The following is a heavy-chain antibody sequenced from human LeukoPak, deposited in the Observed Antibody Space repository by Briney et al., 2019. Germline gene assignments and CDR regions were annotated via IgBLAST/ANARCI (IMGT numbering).Heavy chain of an antibody. CDR3: ARVWGDCGGDCLDY. V-gene: IGHV3-7*01. CDR2: IKQDGSEK. CDR1: GFTFSSYW. D-gene: IGHD2-21*02. J-gene: IGHJ4*02. Sequence: PGGSLRLSCAASGFTFSSYWMSWVRQAPGKGLEWVANIKQDGSEKYYVDSVKGRFTISRDNAKNSLYLQMNSLRAEDTAVYYCARVWGDCGGDCLDYWGQGTLVTVSS.